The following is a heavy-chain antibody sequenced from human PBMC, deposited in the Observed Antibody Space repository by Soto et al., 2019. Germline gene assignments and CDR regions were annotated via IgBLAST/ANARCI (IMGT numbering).Heavy chain of an antibody. J-gene: IGHJ5*02. V-gene: IGHV1-69*13. D-gene: IGHD3-22*01. CDR3: AGDGVHYDSSGYPSWFDP. CDR2: IIPIFGTA. CDR1: GGTFSSYA. Sequence: ASVKVSCKASGGTFSSYAISWVRQAPGQGLEWMGGIIPIFGTANYAQKFQGRVTITADESTSTAYMELSSLRSEDTAVYYCAGDGVHYDSSGYPSWFDPWGQGTLVTVSS.